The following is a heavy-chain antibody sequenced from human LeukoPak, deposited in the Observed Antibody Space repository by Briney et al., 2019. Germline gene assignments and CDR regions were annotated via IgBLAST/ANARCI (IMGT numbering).Heavy chain of an antibody. J-gene: IGHJ4*02. CDR3: AKWGDYDVLTGYYVSDF. CDR1: GFTFDDYA. V-gene: IGHV3-23*01. D-gene: IGHD3-9*01. CDR2: ISGRSGST. Sequence: GGSLRLSCAASGFTFDDYAMHWVRQAPGKGLEWVSAISGRSGSTYYADSVKGRFTISRDSSKNTLYLQMNSLRADDTAVYYCAKWGDYDVLTGYYVSDFWGQGTLVTVSS.